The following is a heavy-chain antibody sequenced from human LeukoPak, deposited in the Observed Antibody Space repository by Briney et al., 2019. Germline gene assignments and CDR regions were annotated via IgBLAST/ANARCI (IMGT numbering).Heavy chain of an antibody. Sequence: GGSLRLSCVVSGFTFSSYSMNWVRQAPGKGLGWVSSISSSSSSYIYYADSVKGRFTISRDNAKNALYLQMNSLRVEDTAVYYCARDMSSGWYSNFDYWGQGTLVTVSS. V-gene: IGHV3-21*01. CDR1: GFTFSSYS. D-gene: IGHD6-19*01. CDR3: ARDMSSGWYSNFDY. J-gene: IGHJ4*02. CDR2: ISSSSSSYI.